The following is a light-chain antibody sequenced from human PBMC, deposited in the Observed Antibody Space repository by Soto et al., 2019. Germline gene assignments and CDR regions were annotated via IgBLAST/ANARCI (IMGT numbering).Light chain of an antibody. J-gene: IGLJ2*01. CDR2: EVS. CDR1: SSDVGAYNY. CDR3: QSYDNSLNTVL. Sequence: QSALTQPASVSGSPGESITISCTGTSSDVGAYNYVSWYQHYPGKAPKLMIYEVSNRPSGVSNRFSGSKSGNMASLTISGLQAEDDADYYCQSYDNSLNTVLFGGGTKLTVL. V-gene: IGLV2-14*01.